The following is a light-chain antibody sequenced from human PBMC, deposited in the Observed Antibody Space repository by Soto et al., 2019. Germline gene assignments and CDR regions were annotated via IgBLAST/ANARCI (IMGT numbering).Light chain of an antibody. Sequence: DIQMTQFPSSLSASVGDRVTITCRASRAINDYVAWYQQKPGKSPNLLIFAASSLESGVPSRFSGSGSGTEFTLTISSLQPEDVARYYCQGYKSPPFTFSPGTKVEMK. CDR2: AAS. CDR1: RAINDY. V-gene: IGKV1-27*01. J-gene: IGKJ3*01. CDR3: QGYKSPPFT.